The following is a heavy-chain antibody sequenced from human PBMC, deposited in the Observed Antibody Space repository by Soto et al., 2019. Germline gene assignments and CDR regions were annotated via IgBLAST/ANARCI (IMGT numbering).Heavy chain of an antibody. J-gene: IGHJ4*02. D-gene: IGHD2-21*01. CDR2: INWNGASI. Sequence: PGGSLRLSCKASGFIFHDYGMSWVRQAPGKGLEWVSGINWNGASIGYTDSVKGRFTISRDNAKNSLYLQMNSLRAEDTALYYCARGQDQLPLVEYWGQGTLVPVSP. CDR3: ARGQDQLPLVEY. CDR1: GFIFHDYG. V-gene: IGHV3-20*04.